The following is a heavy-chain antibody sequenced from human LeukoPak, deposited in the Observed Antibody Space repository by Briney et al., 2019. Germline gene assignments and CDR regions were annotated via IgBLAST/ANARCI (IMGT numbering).Heavy chain of an antibody. Sequence: SETLSLTCTVSDGSISTYYWSWIRQPAGKGLEWIGRMYTTGSANYNPSLRSRVTMSVDTSKNQFSLKLTSVTAADTAVYYCARDTYCSGGSCPGWYFDLWAVAPWSLSPQ. CDR1: DGSISTYY. D-gene: IGHD2-15*01. CDR2: MYTTGSA. V-gene: IGHV4-4*07. J-gene: IGHJ2*01. CDR3: ARDTYCSGGSCPGWYFDL.